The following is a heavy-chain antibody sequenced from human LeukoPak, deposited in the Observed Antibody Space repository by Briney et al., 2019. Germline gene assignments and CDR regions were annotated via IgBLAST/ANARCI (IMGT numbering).Heavy chain of an antibody. J-gene: IGHJ4*02. CDR2: ISGSGGST. Sequence: PGGSLRLSCAASGFTFSNYAMSWVRQAPGKGLEWVSAISGSGGSTYYADSVKGRFTISRDNSKNTLYLQMNSLRAEDTAVYYCAKAYGSGSYFPYFDYWGQGTLVTVSS. D-gene: IGHD3-10*01. CDR1: GFTFSNYA. CDR3: AKAYGSGSYFPYFDY. V-gene: IGHV3-23*01.